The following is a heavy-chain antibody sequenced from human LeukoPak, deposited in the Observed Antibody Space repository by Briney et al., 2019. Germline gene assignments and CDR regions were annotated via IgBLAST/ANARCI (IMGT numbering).Heavy chain of an antibody. V-gene: IGHV3-23*01. CDR2: ISNNGGYT. J-gene: IGHJ4*02. CDR3: AKQLGYCSDGSCYFPY. Sequence: LSGGSLRLSCAASGFTFSSSAMSWVRQAPGKGLEWVSAISNNGGYTYYADSVQGRFTISRDNSKSTLCLLMNSLRAEDTAVYYCAKQLGYCSDGSCYFPYWGQGTLVTVSS. CDR1: GFTFSSSA. D-gene: IGHD2-15*01.